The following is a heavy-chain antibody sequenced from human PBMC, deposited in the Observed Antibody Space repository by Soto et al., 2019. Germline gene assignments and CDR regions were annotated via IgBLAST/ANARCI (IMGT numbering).Heavy chain of an antibody. J-gene: IGHJ4*02. CDR2: IYYSGST. D-gene: IGHD4-17*01. V-gene: IGHV4-39*01. Sequence: PSETLSLTCTVSGGSISSSSYYWGWIRQPPGKGLEWIGSIYYSGSTYYNPSLKSRVTISVDTSKNQFSLKLSSVTAADTAVYYCARPSSLPYGRYYFDYWGQGTLVTVSS. CDR1: GGSISSSSYY. CDR3: ARPSSLPYGRYYFDY.